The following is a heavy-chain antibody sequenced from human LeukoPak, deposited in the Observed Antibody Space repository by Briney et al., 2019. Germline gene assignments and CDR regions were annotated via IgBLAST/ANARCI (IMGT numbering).Heavy chain of an antibody. D-gene: IGHD3-10*01. J-gene: IGHJ4*02. CDR1: GFTFSSYA. CDR3: AKDGSGEYYGSGSHLVY. CDR2: ISYDGSNK. Sequence: GGSLRLSCAASGFTFSSYAMHWVRQAPGKGLEWVAVISYDGSNKYYADSVKGRFTISRDNSKNTLYLQMSSLRAEDTAVYYCAKDGSGEYYGSGSHLVYWGQGTLVTVSS. V-gene: IGHV3-30*04.